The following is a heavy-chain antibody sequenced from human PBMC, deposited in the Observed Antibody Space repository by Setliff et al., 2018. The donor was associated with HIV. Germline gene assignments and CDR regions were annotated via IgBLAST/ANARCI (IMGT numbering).Heavy chain of an antibody. Sequence: SVKVSCKASGGTFSSYAINWVRQAPGQGLEWMGGIIAMFGTRNYAQKFQGRVTITTDESTSTAYMELSSLRSEDTALYYCARGQSQGYAYSGSYGAFDIWGQGTMVTVSS. J-gene: IGHJ3*02. CDR2: IIAMFGTR. D-gene: IGHD1-26*01. CDR1: GGTFSSYA. CDR3: ARGQSQGYAYSGSYGAFDI. V-gene: IGHV1-69*05.